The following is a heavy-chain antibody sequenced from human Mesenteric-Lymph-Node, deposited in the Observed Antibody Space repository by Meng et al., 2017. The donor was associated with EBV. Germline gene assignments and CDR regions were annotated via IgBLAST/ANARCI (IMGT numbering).Heavy chain of an antibody. J-gene: IGHJ4*02. D-gene: IGHD5-12*01. CDR3: ARGSDYTWHD. Sequence: QLQLQESGSVLVNPSQTLFLTCAVSGGSISSGGYSWSWIRQPPGKGLELIGYIYHGGSTYYNPSLKSRVTMSVDRPNNQFSLKLTSVAAADTAVYYCARGSDYTWHDWGQGTLGTVVS. CDR1: GGSISSGGYS. CDR2: IYHGGST. V-gene: IGHV4-30-2*01.